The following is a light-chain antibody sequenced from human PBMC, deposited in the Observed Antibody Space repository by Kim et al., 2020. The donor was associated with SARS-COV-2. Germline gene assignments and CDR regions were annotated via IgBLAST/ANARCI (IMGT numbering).Light chain of an antibody. CDR1: QRVSSW. V-gene: IGKV1-5*01. CDR2: DAS. CDR3: QQYQSYWT. J-gene: IGKJ1*01. Sequence: SASVGDRVTITCRASQRVSSWLAWYQQRPGKAPKLLIYDASSLEGGVPSRFSGSGSGTEFTLTISSLQPDDFATYHCQQYQSYWTFGQGTKVDIK.